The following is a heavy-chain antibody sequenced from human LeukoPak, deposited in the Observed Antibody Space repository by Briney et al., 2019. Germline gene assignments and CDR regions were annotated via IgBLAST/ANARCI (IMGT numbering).Heavy chain of an antibody. CDR1: GFTFSSYE. Sequence: GGSLRLSCAASGFTFSSYEMNWVRQAPGKGLEWVSYISSSGSTIYYADSVKGRFTISRDNAKNSLYLQMNSLRAEDTAVYCCARGGGGQWLVYFDYWGQGTLVTVSS. D-gene: IGHD6-19*01. CDR2: ISSSGSTI. J-gene: IGHJ4*02. CDR3: ARGGGGQWLVYFDY. V-gene: IGHV3-48*03.